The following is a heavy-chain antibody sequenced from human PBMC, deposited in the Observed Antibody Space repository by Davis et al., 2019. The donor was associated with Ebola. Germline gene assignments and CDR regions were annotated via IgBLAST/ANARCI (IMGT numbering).Heavy chain of an antibody. CDR2: IIPIFGTA. Sequence: SVEVSCKASGGTFSSYAISWVRQAPGQGLEWMGGIIPIFGTANYAQKFQGRVTITADESTSTAYMELSSLLSEDTAVYYCASLATHCSGGSCYDYYYYAMDVWGQGTTVTVSS. J-gene: IGHJ6*02. CDR3: ASLATHCSGGSCYDYYYYAMDV. D-gene: IGHD2-15*01. CDR1: GGTFSSYA. V-gene: IGHV1-69*13.